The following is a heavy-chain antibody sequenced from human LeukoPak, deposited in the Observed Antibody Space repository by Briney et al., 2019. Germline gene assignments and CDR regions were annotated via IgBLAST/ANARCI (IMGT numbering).Heavy chain of an antibody. V-gene: IGHV3-33*01. D-gene: IGHD2-2*01. Sequence: TGRSLRLSCAASGFTFSSYGMHWVRQAPGKGLEWVAVIWYDGSNKYYADSVKGRFTISRDNSKSTLYLQMNSLRAEDTAVYYCARDREYQLLYYYYYMDVWGKGTTVTVSS. CDR1: GFTFSSYG. J-gene: IGHJ6*03. CDR3: ARDREYQLLYYYYYMDV. CDR2: IWYDGSNK.